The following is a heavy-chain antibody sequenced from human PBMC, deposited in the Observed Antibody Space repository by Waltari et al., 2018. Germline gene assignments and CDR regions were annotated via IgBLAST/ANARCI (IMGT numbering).Heavy chain of an antibody. V-gene: IGHV2-70*04. CDR2: IDWDDAE. J-gene: IGHJ4*02. CDR3: ATQLVATIEEIYYVDY. CDR1: GSSLRTSGMP. D-gene: IGHD5-12*01. Sequence: QVTLKESGPPLVKPTQTLTLTCTFSGSSLRTSGMPVSWIPQPPGKALEWLARIDWDDAEFYSTSLKARLTICKNTSKNQVVHTMTNMDPVDTATYYCATQLVATIEEIYYVDYWGQGTLVTVSS.